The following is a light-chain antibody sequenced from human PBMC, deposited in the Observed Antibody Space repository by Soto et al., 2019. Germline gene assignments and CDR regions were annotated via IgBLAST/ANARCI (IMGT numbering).Light chain of an antibody. CDR3: QQYNSAPLT. CDR1: QGNNNY. CDR2: AAS. V-gene: IGKV1-27*01. J-gene: IGKJ4*01. Sequence: DIQVTQSPSSLSASVGDRVTITCRASQGNNNYLAWYQQKPGKVPKLLIYAASTLQSGVPSRFSGSGSGTDFTLTISSLQSEDVATYYCQQYNSAPLTFGGGTKVEIK.